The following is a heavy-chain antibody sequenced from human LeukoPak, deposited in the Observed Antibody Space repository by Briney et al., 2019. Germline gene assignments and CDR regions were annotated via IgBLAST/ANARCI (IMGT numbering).Heavy chain of an antibody. CDR1: GFTFSTYS. CDR3: ARVWEYSGYDFGALDY. CDR2: ISTSSFYI. J-gene: IGHJ4*02. V-gene: IGHV3-21*01. Sequence: GGSLRLSCAASGFTFSTYSMNWVRQAPGKGLEWVSSISTSSFYIYYADSVKGRFTISRDNAKNSLYLQMNNLRAEDTAVYYCARVWEYSGYDFGALDYWGQGTLVTVSS. D-gene: IGHD5-12*01.